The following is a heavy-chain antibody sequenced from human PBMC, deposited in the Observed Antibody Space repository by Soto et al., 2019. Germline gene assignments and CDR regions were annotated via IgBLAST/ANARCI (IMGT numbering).Heavy chain of an antibody. CDR3: AKISSAHYYYYVMGV. CDR1: GFTFSDYA. J-gene: IGHJ6*02. D-gene: IGHD3-22*01. Sequence: EVQLLESGGGWVQPGGSLRLSCVASGFTFSDYAMSWVRHVPGKGLEWVSAITDSGVSTYYEDSVKGRFTISRDNSKNTLFLQMHSLRVEDTAIYVCAKISSAHYYYYVMGVWGQGTTVTVSS. CDR2: ITDSGVST. V-gene: IGHV3-23*01.